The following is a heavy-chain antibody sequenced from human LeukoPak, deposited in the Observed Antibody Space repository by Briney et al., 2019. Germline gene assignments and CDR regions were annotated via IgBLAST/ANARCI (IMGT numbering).Heavy chain of an antibody. D-gene: IGHD2-15*01. V-gene: IGHV1-69*04. Sequence: ASVKVSCKASGGTFSSYAISWVRQAPGQGLEWMGRIIPILGIANYAQKFQGRVTITADKSTSTAYMELSSLRSEDTAVYYCARDRESDRWTLDYWGQGTLVTVSS. CDR2: IIPILGIA. CDR3: ARDRESDRWTLDY. CDR1: GGTFSSYA. J-gene: IGHJ4*02.